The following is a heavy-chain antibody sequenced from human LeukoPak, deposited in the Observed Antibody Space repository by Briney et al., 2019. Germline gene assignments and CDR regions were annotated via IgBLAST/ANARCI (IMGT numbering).Heavy chain of an antibody. CDR2: IYYSGST. CDR3: ARVTPSGYNYYFDY. D-gene: IGHD5-24*01. CDR1: GGSISSYY. J-gene: IGHJ4*02. Sequence: SETLSLTCTVSGGSISSYYWSWIRQPPGKGLEWIGYIYYSGSTNYNPSLKSRVTISVDTSKDQFSLKLSSVTAADTAVYYCARVTPSGYNYYFDYWGQGTLVTVSS. V-gene: IGHV4-59*01.